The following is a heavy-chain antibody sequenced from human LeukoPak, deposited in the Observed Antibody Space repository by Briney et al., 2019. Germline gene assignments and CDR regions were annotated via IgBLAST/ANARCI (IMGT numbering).Heavy chain of an antibody. J-gene: IGHJ3*02. V-gene: IGHV1-69*05. CDR2: IIPIFGTA. CDR1: GGTFSSYA. D-gene: IGHD3-3*01. Sequence: SVKVSCKASGGTFSSYAISWVRQAPGQGLEWMGGIIPIFGTANYAQKFQGRVTITTDESTSTAYMELSSLRSEDTAVYYCARSRGMERSAFDIWGQGTMVTVSS. CDR3: ARSRGMERSAFDI.